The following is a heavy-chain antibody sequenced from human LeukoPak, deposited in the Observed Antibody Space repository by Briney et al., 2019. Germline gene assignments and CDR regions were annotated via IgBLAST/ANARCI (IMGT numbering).Heavy chain of an antibody. CDR2: IYYSGST. Sequence: SETLSLTCTVSGGSISSYYWSWIRQPPGKGLEWIGYIYYSGSTNYNPSLKSRVTISVDTSKNQFSLKLGSVTAADTAVYYCARDRIVGATREAFDIWGQGTMVTVSS. D-gene: IGHD1-26*01. J-gene: IGHJ3*02. CDR3: ARDRIVGATREAFDI. V-gene: IGHV4-59*01. CDR1: GGSISSYY.